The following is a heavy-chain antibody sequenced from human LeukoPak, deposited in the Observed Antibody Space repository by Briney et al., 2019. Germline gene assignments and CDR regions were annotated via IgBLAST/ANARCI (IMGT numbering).Heavy chain of an antibody. V-gene: IGHV1-2*02. D-gene: IGHD3-3*01. CDR3: ARVKEDDFWSGNYAFDI. CDR1: GYTFTGYY. Sequence: ASVKVSCKASGYTFTGYYMHWVRQAPGHGLEWMGWINPNSGGTNYAQKFQGRVTMTRDTSISTAYMELSRLRSDDTAVYYCARVKEDDFWSGNYAFDIWGQGTMVTVSS. CDR2: INPNSGGT. J-gene: IGHJ3*02.